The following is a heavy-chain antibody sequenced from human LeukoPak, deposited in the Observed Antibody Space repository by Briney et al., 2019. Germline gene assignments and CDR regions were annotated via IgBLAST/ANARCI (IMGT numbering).Heavy chain of an antibody. CDR1: GGTFSSYA. CDR3: ARVELELRSEYDY. Sequence: GASVTVSCTASGGTFSSYAISWVRQAPGQGLEWMGGIIPIFGTANYAQKFQGRVTITADESTSTAYMELSSLRSEDTAVYYCARVELELRSEYDYWGQGTLVTVSS. CDR2: IIPIFGTA. J-gene: IGHJ4*02. V-gene: IGHV1-69*13. D-gene: IGHD1-7*01.